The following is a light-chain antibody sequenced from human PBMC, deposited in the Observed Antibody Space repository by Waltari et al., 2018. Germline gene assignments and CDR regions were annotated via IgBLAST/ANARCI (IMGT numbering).Light chain of an antibody. V-gene: IGLV1-47*01. Sequence: QSVLTQPPSASGTPGQRVTISCSGSSPNIGTNYVYWYQQLPGTAPKLLIYKNDQRPSGVPDRFSGSKSGTSASLAISGLRSEDESTYYCAAWDDSRGVFGGGTKLTVL. CDR2: KND. J-gene: IGLJ3*02. CDR3: AAWDDSRGV. CDR1: SPNIGTNY.